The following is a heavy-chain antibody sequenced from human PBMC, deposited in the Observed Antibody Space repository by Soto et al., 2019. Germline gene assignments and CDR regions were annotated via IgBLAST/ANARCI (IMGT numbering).Heavy chain of an antibody. Sequence: EVQLLESGGVLVQPGGSLRLSCAASGFTFSSYAMNWVRKAPGKGLEWVSGISGSATRTYYADSVKGRFTISRDNAKNTLYLQMNSLRAEDTAVYYCAKDRTIAVAGTWAFDIWGRGTMVTVSS. J-gene: IGHJ3*02. CDR3: AKDRTIAVAGTWAFDI. D-gene: IGHD6-19*01. V-gene: IGHV3-23*01. CDR1: GFTFSSYA. CDR2: ISGSATRT.